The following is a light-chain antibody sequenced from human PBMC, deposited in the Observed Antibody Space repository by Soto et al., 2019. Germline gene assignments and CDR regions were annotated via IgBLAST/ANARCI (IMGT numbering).Light chain of an antibody. CDR1: SSDVGNYNY. V-gene: IGLV2-8*01. CDR2: EVS. J-gene: IGLJ2*01. Sequence: QSALTQPPSASGSPGQSVTISCTGTSSDVGNYNYVSWYQQHPGKAPKLMIYEVSKRPSGVPDRFSGSKSGNTASLTVSGLQAEDEADYYCSSYAGSYIFLFGGGTKVTVL. CDR3: SSYAGSYIFL.